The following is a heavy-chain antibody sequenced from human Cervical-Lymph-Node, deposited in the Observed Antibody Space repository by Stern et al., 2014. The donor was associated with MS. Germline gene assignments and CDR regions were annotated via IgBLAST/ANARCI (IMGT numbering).Heavy chain of an antibody. J-gene: IGHJ6*02. CDR3: ARVNRVVVATHYYYGMDV. CDR1: RGSISSYF. V-gene: IGHV4-59*01. D-gene: IGHD2-21*01. Sequence: QVQLQESGPGLVKPSEALSLTCSVSRGSISSYFWTWIRQPPGKGLEWIGYVNHNGDADYNSSLKGRVTISVDTSSNRLSLKLTSVTVADTAVYYCARVNRVVVATHYYYGMDVWGQGTTVTVSS. CDR2: VNHNGDA.